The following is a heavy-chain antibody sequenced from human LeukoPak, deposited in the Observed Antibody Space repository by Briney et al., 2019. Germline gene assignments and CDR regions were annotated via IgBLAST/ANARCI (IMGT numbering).Heavy chain of an antibody. CDR2: IYHSGST. D-gene: IGHD4-17*01. CDR3: ARTGAPTVIPHPWRFDP. CDR1: GGSISSGGYS. Sequence: TLSLTCAVSGGSISSGGYSWSWIRQPPGKGLEWIGYIYHSGSTYYNPSLKSRVTISVDRSKNQFSLKLSSVTAADTAVYYCARTGAPTVIPHPWRFDPWGQGTLVTVSS. V-gene: IGHV4-30-2*01. J-gene: IGHJ5*02.